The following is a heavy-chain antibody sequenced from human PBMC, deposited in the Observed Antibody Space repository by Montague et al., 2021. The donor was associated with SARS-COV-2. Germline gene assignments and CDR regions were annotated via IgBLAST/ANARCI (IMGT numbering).Heavy chain of an antibody. CDR3: ARGQPPRITFGGIISYGLDV. Sequence: SETLSLTCAVYGGSFSGYYWTWIRQPPGKGLEWIGEINHSGSTNXNPSLKSRVTISVDTSKNQFSLKPRSVTAADTAVYYCARGQPPRITFGGIISYGLDVWGQGTTVTVSS. CDR2: INHSGST. CDR1: GGSFSGYY. J-gene: IGHJ6*02. V-gene: IGHV4-34*01. D-gene: IGHD3-16*02.